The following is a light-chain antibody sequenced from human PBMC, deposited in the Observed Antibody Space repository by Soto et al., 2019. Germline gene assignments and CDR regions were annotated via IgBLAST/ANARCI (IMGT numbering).Light chain of an antibody. V-gene: IGKV3-20*01. CDR2: GAS. CDR1: QSVSNNY. CDR3: QQYGSSPPT. Sequence: DIVLTQSPGTLSLSPGERATLSCRASQSVSNNYLAWYQQKPGQAPRLLIYGASSRATGTPDRFSGSGSGTDFTLTINRLEPEDFALYYCQQYGSSPPTFGQGTKVDIK. J-gene: IGKJ1*01.